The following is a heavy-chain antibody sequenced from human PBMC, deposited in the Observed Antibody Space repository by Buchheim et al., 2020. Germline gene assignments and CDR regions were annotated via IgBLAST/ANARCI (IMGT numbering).Heavy chain of an antibody. CDR3: ARGDTYCTNGVCYRGVDY. CDR2: ISSSGSTI. Sequence: EVQLVESGGGLVQPGGSLRLSCAASGFTFSSYEMNWVRQAPGKGLEWVSYISSSGSTIYYADSVKGRFTISRDNAKNSLYLQMNSLRAEDTAVHYCARGDTYCTNGVCYRGVDYWGQGTL. CDR1: GFTFSSYE. J-gene: IGHJ4*02. D-gene: IGHD2-8*01. V-gene: IGHV3-48*03.